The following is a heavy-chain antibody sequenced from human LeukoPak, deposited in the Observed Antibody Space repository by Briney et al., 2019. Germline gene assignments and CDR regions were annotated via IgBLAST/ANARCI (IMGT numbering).Heavy chain of an antibody. CDR1: GFTFSSYA. D-gene: IGHD3-3*01. CDR3: AKTPVRRFPLYFDY. J-gene: IGHJ4*02. V-gene: IGHV3-23*01. Sequence: GGSLRLSCAASGFTFSSYAMSWVRQAPGKGLEWVSGISGSGGSTDYADSLKGRFTISRDNSKNTLYLQMNSLRAEDTAVYYCAKTPVRRFPLYFDYWGQGALVTVSS. CDR2: ISGSGGST.